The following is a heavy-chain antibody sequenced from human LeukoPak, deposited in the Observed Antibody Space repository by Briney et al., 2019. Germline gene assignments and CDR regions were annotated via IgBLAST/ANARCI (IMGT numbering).Heavy chain of an antibody. J-gene: IGHJ4*02. Sequence: GSLRLSCAASGFTFSSYSMNWVRQAPGKGLEWIGEISHSGTTNYNPSLRSRVAMSLDRANNQFSLSLTSVTAADTAVYYCTRESRPFCPFAYWGQGTLVTVSS. CDR3: TRESRPFCPFAY. D-gene: IGHD2-2*01. CDR1: GFTFSSYSM. CDR2: ISHSGTT. V-gene: IGHV4-4*02.